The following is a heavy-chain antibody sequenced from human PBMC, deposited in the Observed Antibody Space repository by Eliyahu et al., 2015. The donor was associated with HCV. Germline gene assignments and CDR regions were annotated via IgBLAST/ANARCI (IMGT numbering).Heavy chain of an antibody. V-gene: IGHV4-34*01. J-gene: IGHJ4*02. CDR2: INHSGST. Sequence: QVQLQQWGAGLLKPSETLSLTCAVYGGSFSGYYWSWIRQPPGKGLEWIGEINHSGSTNYNPSLKSRVTISVDTSKNQFSLKLSSVTAADTAVYYCAGAITMVRGVIHWGQGTLVTVSS. CDR3: AGAITMVRGVIH. D-gene: IGHD3-10*01. CDR1: GGSFSGYY.